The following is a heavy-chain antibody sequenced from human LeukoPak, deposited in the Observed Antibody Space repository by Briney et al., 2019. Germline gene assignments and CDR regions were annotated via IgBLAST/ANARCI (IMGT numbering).Heavy chain of an antibody. D-gene: IGHD3-22*01. J-gene: IGHJ4*02. V-gene: IGHV4-4*02. CDR3: AREYYYDSSGAPEDYFDY. CDR1: GDSISSNNW. CDR2: IYHSGST. Sequence: PSETLSLTCAVSGDSISSNNWWSWVRQPPGKGLEWIGEIYHSGSTNYNPSLKSRVTISVDKPKNQFSLKLSSVTAADTAVYYCAREYYYDSSGAPEDYFDYWGQGTLVTVSS.